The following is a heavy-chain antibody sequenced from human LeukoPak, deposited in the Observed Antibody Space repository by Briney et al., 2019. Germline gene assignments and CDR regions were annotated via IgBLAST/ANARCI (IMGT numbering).Heavy chain of an antibody. CDR3: ARDLDSAIHFSGDAFDI. CDR1: GYTFTGYY. V-gene: IGHV1-2*02. Sequence: ASVKVSCKASGYTFTGYYMHWVRQAPGQGLEWMGWINPNSGGTNYAQKFQGRVTMTRDTSISTAYMELSRLRSDDTAVYYCARDLDSAIHFSGDAFDIWGQGTMVTVSS. D-gene: IGHD2-2*03. CDR2: INPNSGGT. J-gene: IGHJ3*02.